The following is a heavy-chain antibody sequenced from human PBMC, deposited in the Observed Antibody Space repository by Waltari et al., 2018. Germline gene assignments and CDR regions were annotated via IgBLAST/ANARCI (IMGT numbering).Heavy chain of an antibody. V-gene: IGHV4-38-2*01. CDR1: GYSISSGYY. CDR3: ASLGHIVVVPAARGGAFDI. J-gene: IGHJ3*02. Sequence: QVQLQESGPGLVKPSETLSLTCAVSGYSISSGYYWGWIRQPPGKGLEWIGSIYHSGSTYYNPSLKSRVTISVDTSKNQFSLKLSSVTAADTAVYYCASLGHIVVVPAARGGAFDIWAKGQWSPSLQ. D-gene: IGHD2-2*01. CDR2: IYHSGST.